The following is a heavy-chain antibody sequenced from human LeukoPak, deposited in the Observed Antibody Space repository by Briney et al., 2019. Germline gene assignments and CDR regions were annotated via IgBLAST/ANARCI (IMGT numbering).Heavy chain of an antibody. Sequence: SETLSLTCTVSGGSISSYDWSWIRQPPGKGLEWIGYIYYSGTTNYNPYLKSRVTISVDTSKNQFSMKLRSVTAADTAVYYCARGGWSAFDIWGQGTMVNVSS. J-gene: IGHJ3*02. D-gene: IGHD3-10*01. CDR1: GGSISSYD. CDR2: IYYSGTT. V-gene: IGHV4-59*01. CDR3: ARGGWSAFDI.